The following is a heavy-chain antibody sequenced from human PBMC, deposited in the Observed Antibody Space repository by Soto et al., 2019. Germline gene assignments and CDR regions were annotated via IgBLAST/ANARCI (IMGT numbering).Heavy chain of an antibody. CDR1: GGSINSYY. Sequence: QVQLQESGPGLLKPSETLSLTCTVSGGSINSYYWSWIRQSPGKGLEWIGYIFYSGNTNYNPSLNSRVTLSVDTSKNQFSLKLTSVTAADTAVYYCARHAPGGPFDSWGQGTLVTVSS. J-gene: IGHJ4*02. CDR3: ARHAPGGPFDS. CDR2: IFYSGNT. V-gene: IGHV4-59*08.